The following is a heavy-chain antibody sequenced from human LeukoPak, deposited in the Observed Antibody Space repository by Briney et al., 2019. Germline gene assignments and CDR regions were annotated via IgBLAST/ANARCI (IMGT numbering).Heavy chain of an antibody. D-gene: IGHD3-9*01. J-gene: IGHJ1*01. Sequence: GGSLRLSCAASGFTFTDLYMSWIRQAPGKGLEWVSYITNSGTTIYYADSVKGRFTISRDNAKNSLYLQMNSLRAEDTAVYYCARDGHYDILTGYFQDWGQGTLVTVSS. CDR1: GFTFTDLY. V-gene: IGHV3-11*01. CDR3: ARDGHYDILTGYFQD. CDR2: ITNSGTTI.